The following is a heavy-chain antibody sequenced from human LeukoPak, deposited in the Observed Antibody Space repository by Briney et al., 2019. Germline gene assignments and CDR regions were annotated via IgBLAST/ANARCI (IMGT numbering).Heavy chain of an antibody. D-gene: IGHD2-15*01. V-gene: IGHV1-18*01. Sequence: ASVTVSLQCSVYTFNNYGCSWLRQAPGQGLEWMGWSSPYDGNTNYAQKFNGRVILNTDTSTNTAYKELTGLRADDTAVYYWARTSGSYNYFDPWGQGTLVTVSS. CDR3: ARTSGSYNYFDP. CDR1: VYTFNNYG. J-gene: IGHJ5*02. CDR2: SSPYDGNT.